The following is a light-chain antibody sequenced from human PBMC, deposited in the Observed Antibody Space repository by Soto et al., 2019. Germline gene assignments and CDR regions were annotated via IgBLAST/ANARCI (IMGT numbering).Light chain of an antibody. V-gene: IGKV3-11*01. CDR3: QQRNNWPST. J-gene: IGKJ5*01. CDR2: DVS. Sequence: EVVLTQSPATLSLSPGERFTLSCTASQSISYSLAWYQQKPGRAPRLLIYDVSNRAAGIPARFSGSGSGTDFTLTISNLEPEDFAVYYCQQRNNWPSTFGQGTQREIK. CDR1: QSISYS.